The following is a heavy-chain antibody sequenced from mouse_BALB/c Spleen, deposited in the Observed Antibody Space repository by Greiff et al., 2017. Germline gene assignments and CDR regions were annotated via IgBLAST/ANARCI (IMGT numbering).Heavy chain of an antibody. CDR1: GFTFSSFG. CDR3: ASDYYGSSWGY. D-gene: IGHD1-1*01. J-gene: IGHJ2*01. V-gene: IGHV5-17*02. Sequence: EVHLVESGGGLVQPGGSRKLSCAASGFTFSSFGMHWVRQAPEKGLEWVAYISSGSSTIYYADTVKGRFTISRDNPKNTLFLQMTSLRSEDTAMYYCASDYYGSSWGYWGQGTTLTVSS. CDR2: ISSGSSTI.